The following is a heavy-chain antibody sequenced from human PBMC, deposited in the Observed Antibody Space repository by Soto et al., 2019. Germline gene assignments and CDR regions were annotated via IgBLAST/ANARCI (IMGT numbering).Heavy chain of an antibody. CDR3: ARIMPETGFDY. D-gene: IGHD2-2*01. CDR2: IYYTGST. J-gene: IGHJ4*02. CDR1: GGSISSGSYY. Sequence: QVQLQESGPGLVKPSQTLSLTCAVSGGSISSGSYYWSWIRQLPGKGLEWIGYIYYTGSTDYGPSLKSRLTISVDTSKNQFSLKLSSVTAADTAVYYCARIMPETGFDYWGQGALVTVSS. V-gene: IGHV4-31*11.